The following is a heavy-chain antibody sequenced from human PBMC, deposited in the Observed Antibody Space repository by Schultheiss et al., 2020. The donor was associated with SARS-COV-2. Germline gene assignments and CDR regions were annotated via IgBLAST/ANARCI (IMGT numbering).Heavy chain of an antibody. CDR2: IYYSGST. Sequence: SETLSLTCSVSAGSISSYYWSWIRQPPGKGLEWIGYIYYSGSTNYNPSLKSRVTISVDTSKNQFSLKLSSVTAADTAVYYCARDRSVGSYWGRGTLVTVSS. CDR3: ARDRSVGSY. V-gene: IGHV4-59*01. CDR1: AGSISSYY. J-gene: IGHJ4*02. D-gene: IGHD3-10*01.